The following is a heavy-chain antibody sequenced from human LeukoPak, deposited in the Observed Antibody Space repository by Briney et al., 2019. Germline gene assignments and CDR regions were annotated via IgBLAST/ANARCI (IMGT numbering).Heavy chain of an antibody. Sequence: GGSLRLSCAASGFTFSSYAMHWVRQAPGKGLEWVAVISYDGSNKYYADSVKGRFTISRDNSKNTLYLQMNSLRAEDTAVYYCAKRYGSMPVDYWGQGTLVTVSS. CDR2: ISYDGSNK. D-gene: IGHD2-2*01. V-gene: IGHV3-30-3*02. CDR3: AKRYGSMPVDY. J-gene: IGHJ4*02. CDR1: GFTFSSYA.